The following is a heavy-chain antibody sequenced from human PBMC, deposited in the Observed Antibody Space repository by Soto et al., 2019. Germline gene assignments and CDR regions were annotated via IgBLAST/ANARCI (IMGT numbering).Heavy chain of an antibody. CDR1: GFPFSIYA. Sequence: EVQLLESGGGLVQPGGSLRLSCAASGFPFSIYAMTWVRQAPGKGLECVSGIFGSGGGVHYADSVKGRFTISRDNSRNTLYLQMNSLRAEDTAVYYCAKDAVSGDGLGLMDHWGQGTLVTVSS. CDR2: IFGSGGGV. J-gene: IGHJ4*02. CDR3: AKDAVSGDGLGLMDH. D-gene: IGHD2-21*02. V-gene: IGHV3-23*01.